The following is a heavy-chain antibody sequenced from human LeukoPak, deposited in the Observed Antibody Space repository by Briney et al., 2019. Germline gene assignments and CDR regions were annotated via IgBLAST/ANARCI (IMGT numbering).Heavy chain of an antibody. Sequence: PGGSLRLSCAASGFTFSSYSMNWVRQAPGKGLEWVSSISSSSSYIYYADSVKGRFTISRDNAKNSPYLQMNSLRAEDTAVYYCARGQSDYGDYYFDYWGQGTLVTVSS. CDR2: ISSSSSYI. V-gene: IGHV3-21*01. CDR3: ARGQSDYGDYYFDY. CDR1: GFTFSSYS. D-gene: IGHD4-17*01. J-gene: IGHJ4*02.